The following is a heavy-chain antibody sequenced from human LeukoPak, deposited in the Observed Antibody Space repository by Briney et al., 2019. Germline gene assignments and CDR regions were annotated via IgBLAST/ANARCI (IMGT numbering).Heavy chain of an antibody. CDR1: GGTFSSYA. D-gene: IGHD3-3*01. CDR3: ARHLLKWPYYFDY. CDR2: IIPIFGTA. V-gene: IGHV1-69*13. Sequence: ASVKVSCKASGGTFSSYAISWVRQAPGQGLEWMGGIIPIFGTANYAQKFQGRVTITADESTSTAYMELSSLRSEDTAVYYCARHLLKWPYYFDYWGQGTLVTVSS. J-gene: IGHJ4*02.